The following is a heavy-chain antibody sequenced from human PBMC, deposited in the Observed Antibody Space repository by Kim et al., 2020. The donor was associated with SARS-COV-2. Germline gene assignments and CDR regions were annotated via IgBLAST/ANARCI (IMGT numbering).Heavy chain of an antibody. Sequence: LKSRVTISVDTSKNQFSLKLSSVTAADTAVYYCARGKALDFWSGYYHFDYWGQGTLVTVSS. D-gene: IGHD3-3*01. V-gene: IGHV4-59*09. CDR3: ARGKALDFWSGYYHFDY. J-gene: IGHJ4*02.